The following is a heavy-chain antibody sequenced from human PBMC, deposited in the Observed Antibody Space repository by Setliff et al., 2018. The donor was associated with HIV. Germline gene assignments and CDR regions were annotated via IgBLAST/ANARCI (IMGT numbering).Heavy chain of an antibody. CDR3: ARQFRYPGITVAGIDY. J-gene: IGHJ4*02. Sequence: SETLSLTCTVSGGSISSSSYYWGWVRQPPGKGLEWIGTMFYTGSAYYTPSLKSRVTISVDTSKNQFSLKLSSVTAADTAVYYCARQFRYPGITVAGIDYWGQGTLVTVSS. CDR2: MFYTGSA. V-gene: IGHV4-39*01. D-gene: IGHD6-19*01. CDR1: GGSISSSSYY.